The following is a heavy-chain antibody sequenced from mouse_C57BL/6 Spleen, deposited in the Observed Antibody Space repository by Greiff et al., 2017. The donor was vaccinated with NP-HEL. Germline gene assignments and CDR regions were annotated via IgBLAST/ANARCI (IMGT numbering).Heavy chain of an antibody. CDR1: GYTFTDYE. D-gene: IGHD1-1*01. CDR3: TRTPYYGSSYEYAMDY. CDR2: IDPETGGT. J-gene: IGHJ4*01. Sequence: LVESGAELVRPGASVTLSCKASGYTFTDYEMHWVKQTPVHGLEWIGAIDPETGGTAYNQKFKGKAILTADKSSSTAYMELRSLTSEDSAVYYCTRTPYYGSSYEYAMDYWGQGTSVTVSS. V-gene: IGHV1-15*01.